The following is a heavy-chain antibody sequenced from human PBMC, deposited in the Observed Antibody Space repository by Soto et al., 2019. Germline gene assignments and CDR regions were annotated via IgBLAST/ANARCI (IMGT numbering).Heavy chain of an antibody. J-gene: IGHJ5*02. D-gene: IGHD5-18*01. CDR3: ARESYSYGPFDP. V-gene: IGHV1-18*01. Sequence: ASVKVSCKASGYTFTSYGISWVRQAPGQGLEWMGWISAYNGNTNYAQKLQGRVTMTTDTSTSTAYVELSSLRSEDTAVYYCARESYSYGPFDPWGQGTLVTVSS. CDR2: ISAYNGNT. CDR1: GYTFTSYG.